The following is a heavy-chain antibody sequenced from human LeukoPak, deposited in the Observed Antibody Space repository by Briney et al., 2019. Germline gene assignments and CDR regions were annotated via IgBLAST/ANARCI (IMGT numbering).Heavy chain of an antibody. V-gene: IGHV1-69*13. CDR1: GYTFTSYG. CDR3: ARDRGRGGLFDY. J-gene: IGHJ4*02. D-gene: IGHD4-23*01. CDR2: IIPIFGTA. Sequence: SVKVSCKASGYTFTSYGISWVRQAPGQGLEWMGGIIPIFGTANYAQKFQGRVTITADESTSTAYMELSSLRSEDTAVYYCARDRGRGGLFDYWGQGTLVTVSS.